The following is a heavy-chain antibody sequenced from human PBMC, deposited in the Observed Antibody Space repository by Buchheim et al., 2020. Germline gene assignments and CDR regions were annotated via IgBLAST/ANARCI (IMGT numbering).Heavy chain of an antibody. CDR1: GFTFSSYA. D-gene: IGHD5-18*01. Sequence: QVQLVESGGGVVQPGRSLRLSCAASGFTFSSYAMHWVRQAPGKGLEWVAVISYDGSNKYYADSVKGRFTISRDTSKNTLYLQMNSLRAEDTAVYYCARDISTAMALGDFDYWGQGTL. CDR3: ARDISTAMALGDFDY. CDR2: ISYDGSNK. J-gene: IGHJ4*02. V-gene: IGHV3-30*04.